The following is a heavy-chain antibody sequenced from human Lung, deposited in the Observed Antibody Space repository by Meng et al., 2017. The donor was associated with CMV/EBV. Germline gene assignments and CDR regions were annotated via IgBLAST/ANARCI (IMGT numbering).Heavy chain of an antibody. V-gene: IGHV4-31*03. CDR2: IYYSGSG. J-gene: IGHJ3*02. CDR3: ARAPQSVGEIFDI. Sequence: TLSLIXTVSGGALHRGGDYWSWNRQHPGNGLEWIGYIYYSGSGYYNPSLRIRITMSVDTSKNQFSLKLTSVTAADPAVYYYARAPQSVGEIFDIWGQGTMVTVSS. D-gene: IGHD3-16*01. CDR1: GGALHRGGDY.